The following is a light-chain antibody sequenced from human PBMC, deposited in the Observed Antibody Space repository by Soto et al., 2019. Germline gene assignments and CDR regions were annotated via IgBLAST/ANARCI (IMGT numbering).Light chain of an antibody. V-gene: IGLV1-51*01. CDR1: SSNIGNNY. J-gene: IGLJ1*01. CDR3: GTWDSSLSVYV. CDR2: DNN. Sequence: QSLLTQPPSVSAAPGQRVTISCSGSSSNIGNNYVSWYQQLPGTAPKLLIYDNNKRPSGIPDRFSGSKSGTSATLGITGLQTGDEADYYCGTWDSSLSVYVVGNGTKVTV.